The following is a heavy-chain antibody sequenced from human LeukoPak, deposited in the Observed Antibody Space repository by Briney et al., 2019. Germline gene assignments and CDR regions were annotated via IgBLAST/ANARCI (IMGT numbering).Heavy chain of an antibody. CDR2: ISYDGSNT. V-gene: IGHV3-30*03. CDR1: GFTFSSYG. J-gene: IGHJ5*02. D-gene: IGHD1-26*01. Sequence: GGSLRLSCAASGFTFSSYGMHWVRQAPGKGLEWVAVISYDGSNTYYADSVKGRFTISRDNSKNMLYLQMTSLRPEDTAVYYCTRGLGAIRGGWFDPWGQGTLVTVSS. CDR3: TRGLGAIRGGWFDP.